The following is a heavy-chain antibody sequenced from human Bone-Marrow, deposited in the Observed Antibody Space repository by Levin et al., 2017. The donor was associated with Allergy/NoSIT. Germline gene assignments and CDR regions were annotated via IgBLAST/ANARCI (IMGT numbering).Heavy chain of an antibody. J-gene: IGHJ4*02. CDR2: INAGNGDT. V-gene: IGHV1-3*01. CDR1: GYTFISYT. CDR3: ARRTGDGGYDY. D-gene: IGHD7-27*01. Sequence: GGSLRLSCKASGYTFISYTLHWVRQAPGQRLEWMGWINAGNGDTTYSHKFPGRVTFTRDTSANTAYMELSSLRSEDTAVYYCARRTGDGGYDYWGQGTLVTVSS.